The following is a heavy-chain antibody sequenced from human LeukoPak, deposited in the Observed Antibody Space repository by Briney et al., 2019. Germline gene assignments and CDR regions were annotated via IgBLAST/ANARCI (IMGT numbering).Heavy chain of an antibody. V-gene: IGHV1-69*04. Sequence: ASVKVSCKASGGTFSSYAISWVRQAPGQGLEWMGRIIPILGIANYAQKFQGRVTITADKSTSTAYMELSSLRSEDTAVYYCARGGDGSYDAFDIWGQGTMVTVSS. J-gene: IGHJ3*02. D-gene: IGHD5-24*01. CDR1: GGTFSSYA. CDR3: ARGGDGSYDAFDI. CDR2: IIPILGIA.